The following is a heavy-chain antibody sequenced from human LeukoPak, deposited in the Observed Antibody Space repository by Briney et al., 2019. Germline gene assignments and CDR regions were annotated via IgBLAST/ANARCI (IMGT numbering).Heavy chain of an antibody. Sequence: GGTLRLSCAASGFTLSSYWMSWVRQAAGKGLEGVANIKQDGSEKYYVDSVKGRFTISRDNAKNSLYLQMNSLRAEDTAVYYCARAVQERYDFWSGDYYYYYMDVWGKRTTVTVSS. CDR2: IKQDGSEK. D-gene: IGHD3-3*01. CDR3: ARAVQERYDFWSGDYYYYYMDV. CDR1: GFTLSSYW. V-gene: IGHV3-7*01. J-gene: IGHJ6*03.